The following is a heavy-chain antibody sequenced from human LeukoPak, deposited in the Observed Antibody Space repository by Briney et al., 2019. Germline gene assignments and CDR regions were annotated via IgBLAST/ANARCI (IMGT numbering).Heavy chain of an antibody. CDR2: IYYSGST. V-gene: IGHV4-31*03. CDR3: ARARMVRGARTFDY. J-gene: IGHJ4*02. CDR1: GGSISSGGYY. D-gene: IGHD3-10*01. Sequence: SQTLSLTCTVSGGSISSGGYYWSWIRQHPGKGLEWIGYIYYSGSTYYNPSLKCRVTISVDTSKNQFSLKLSSVTAADTAVYYCARARMVRGARTFDYWGQGTLVTVSS.